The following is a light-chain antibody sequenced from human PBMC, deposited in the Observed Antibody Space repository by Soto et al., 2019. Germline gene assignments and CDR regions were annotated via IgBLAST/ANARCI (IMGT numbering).Light chain of an antibody. J-gene: IGLJ1*01. V-gene: IGLV2-14*01. Sequence: SALAQPASVSGAPGQPITISCTGTRRDVGGYNYVSWHQQHPGKAPKLMIYDVSNRPSGVSNRFSGSKSGNTASLTISGLQAEDEADYYCSSYTSSSTLPYVFGTGTKVT. CDR2: DVS. CDR3: SSYTSSSTLPYV. CDR1: RRDVGGYNY.